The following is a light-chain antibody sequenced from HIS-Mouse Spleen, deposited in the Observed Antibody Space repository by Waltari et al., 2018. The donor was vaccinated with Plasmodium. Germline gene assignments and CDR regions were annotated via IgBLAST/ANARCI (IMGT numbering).Light chain of an antibody. CDR1: QSLLHSNGYNY. Sequence: DIVMTQSPLSLPVTPGEPASISCRSSQSLLHSNGYNYLDWYLQKPEQSPQLLIYLGSNRASGVPDRFSGSGSGTDFTLKISRVEAEDVGVYYCMQALQTPRYTFGQRTKLEIK. CDR3: MQALQTPRYT. CDR2: LGS. V-gene: IGKV2-28*01. J-gene: IGKJ2*01.